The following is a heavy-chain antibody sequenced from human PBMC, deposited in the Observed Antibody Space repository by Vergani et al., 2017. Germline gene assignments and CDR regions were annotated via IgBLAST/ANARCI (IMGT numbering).Heavy chain of an antibody. J-gene: IGHJ6*02. Sequence: QVQLQQWGAGLLKPSETLSLTCAVYGGSFSGYYWSWIRQPPGKGLEWIGEINHSGSTNYNPSLKSRVTISVDTSKNQFSLKLSSVTAADTAVYYCARGRYKGYGSGYPYYYYGMDVGGQGTTVTVSS. D-gene: IGHD3-10*01. V-gene: IGHV4-34*01. CDR3: ARGRYKGYGSGYPYYYYGMDV. CDR2: INHSGST. CDR1: GGSFSGYY.